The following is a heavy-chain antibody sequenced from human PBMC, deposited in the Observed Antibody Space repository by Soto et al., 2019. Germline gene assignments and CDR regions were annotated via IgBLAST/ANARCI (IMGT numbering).Heavy chain of an antibody. CDR1: GFTFSSYW. CDR2: IDEYGNTI. D-gene: IGHD3-10*01. CDR3: TRDIGGKGAY. J-gene: IGHJ4*02. V-gene: IGHV3-74*01. Sequence: LRLSCATSGFTFSSYWMHWVRQVPGKGLLWVSRIDEYGNTINYADSVRGRFTISRDNARNTLYLEMNSLRAEDTALYYCTRDIGGKGAYWGPGTLVTVSS.